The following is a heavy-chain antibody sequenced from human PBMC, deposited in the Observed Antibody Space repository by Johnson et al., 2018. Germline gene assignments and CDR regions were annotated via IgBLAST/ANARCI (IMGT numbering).Heavy chain of an antibody. V-gene: IGHV3-49*05. D-gene: IGHD6-19*01. CDR3: ASTGGVAVAADAFDI. CDR1: GFTFGDYA. J-gene: IGHJ3*02. CDR2: IRSKAYGGTT. Sequence: VQLVESGGGLVKPGRSLRLSCTASGFTFGDYAMSWFRQAPGKGLEWVGFIRSKAYGGTTEYAASVKGRFTISRDESKSNAYLQMNSLKTQDTAGYYCASTGGVAVAADAFDIWGQGTMVTVSS.